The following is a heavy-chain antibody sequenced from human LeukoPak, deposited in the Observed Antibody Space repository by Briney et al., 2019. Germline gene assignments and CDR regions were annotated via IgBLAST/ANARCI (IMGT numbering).Heavy chain of an antibody. CDR3: AKDRQPGGMGDH. CDR1: GFTFSTFG. Sequence: GGSLRLSCAASGFTFSTFGMHWVRQAPGKGLEWVALISQDGDNKYYADSVKGRFTISRDNSKHTLYLQMNSLRAEDTAVYYCAKDRQPGGMGDHWGQGTLVTVSS. CDR2: ISQDGDNK. J-gene: IGHJ4*02. D-gene: IGHD2-2*01. V-gene: IGHV3-30*18.